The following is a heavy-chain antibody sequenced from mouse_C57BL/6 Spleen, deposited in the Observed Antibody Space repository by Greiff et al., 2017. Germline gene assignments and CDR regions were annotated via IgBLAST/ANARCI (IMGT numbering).Heavy chain of an antibody. J-gene: IGHJ4*01. V-gene: IGHV5-6*01. CDR1: GFTFSSYG. Sequence: EVHLVESGGDLVKPGGSLKLSCAASGFTFSSYGMSWVRQTPDKRLEWVATISSGGSYTYYPDSVKGRFTISRDNAKNTLYLQMSSLKSEDTAMYYCARFGTTVVATDAMDYWGQGTSVTVAS. CDR3: ARFGTTVVATDAMDY. D-gene: IGHD1-1*01. CDR2: ISSGGSYT.